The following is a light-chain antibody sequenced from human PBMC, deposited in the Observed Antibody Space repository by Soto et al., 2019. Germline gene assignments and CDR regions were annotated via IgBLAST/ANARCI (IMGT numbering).Light chain of an antibody. V-gene: IGLV3-21*04. CDR3: QVWDSSSDHPYNV. CDR1: NIGSKS. CDR2: YDS. J-gene: IGLJ6*01. Sequence: SSELTQPPSVSVAPGKTARITCGGNNIGSKSVHWYQQKPGQAPVLVIYYDSDRPSGIPERFSGSNSGNTATLTISRVEAGDEADYYCQVWDSSSDHPYNVFGSGTQLTVL.